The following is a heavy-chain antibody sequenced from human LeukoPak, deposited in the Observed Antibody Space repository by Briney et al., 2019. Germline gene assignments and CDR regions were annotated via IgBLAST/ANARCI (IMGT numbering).Heavy chain of an antibody. D-gene: IGHD3-3*01. V-gene: IGHV3-33*06. Sequence: PGGSLRLSCAASGFTFSSYGMHWVRQAPGKGLEWVAVIWYDGSNKYYADSVKGRFTISRDNAKNSLYLQMNSLRAEDTAVYYCANDFWSGYNGYWGQGTLVTVSS. CDR2: IWYDGSNK. J-gene: IGHJ4*02. CDR3: ANDFWSGYNGY. CDR1: GFTFSSYG.